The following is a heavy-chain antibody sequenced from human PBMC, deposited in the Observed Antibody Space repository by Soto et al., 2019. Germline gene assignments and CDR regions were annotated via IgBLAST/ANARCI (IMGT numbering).Heavy chain of an antibody. CDR3: AREYYSGYEDYPFDY. J-gene: IGHJ4*02. D-gene: IGHD5-12*01. Sequence: GGSLRLSFAASGFTFSRYSINWVRQAPGKGLEWVSYISSSSSTIYYADSVKGRFTISRDNAKNSLYLQMNSLRAEDTAVYYCAREYYSGYEDYPFDYWGQGTLVTVSS. CDR2: ISSSSSTI. CDR1: GFTFSRYS. V-gene: IGHV3-48*01.